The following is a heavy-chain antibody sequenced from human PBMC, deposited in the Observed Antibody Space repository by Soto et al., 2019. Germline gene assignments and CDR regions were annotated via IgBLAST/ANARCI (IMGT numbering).Heavy chain of an antibody. Sequence: SETLSLPCTVSGGSISSYYWSWIRQPPGKGLEWIGYIYYSGSTNYNPSLKSRVTISVDTSKNQFSLKLSSVTAADTAVYYCASLGGGCSGGSCYPGGLGYWGQGTLVTVSS. J-gene: IGHJ4*02. V-gene: IGHV4-59*01. CDR1: GGSISSYY. D-gene: IGHD2-15*01. CDR2: IYYSGST. CDR3: ASLGGGCSGGSCYPGGLGY.